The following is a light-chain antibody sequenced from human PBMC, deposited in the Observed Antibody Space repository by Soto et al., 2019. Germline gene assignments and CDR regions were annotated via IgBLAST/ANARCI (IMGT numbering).Light chain of an antibody. V-gene: IGLV1-40*01. Sequence: QSVLTQPPSVSGAPGQRVSISCNGGSSNFGAGFDVHGNQQLLGTAPKLLIYANSNRPSGVPDRFSGSRSGTAASLAITGLQAEDEADYYCQSYDTSLSARVFGGGTKVTVL. CDR3: QSYDTSLSARV. CDR2: ANS. CDR1: SSNFGAGFD. J-gene: IGLJ3*02.